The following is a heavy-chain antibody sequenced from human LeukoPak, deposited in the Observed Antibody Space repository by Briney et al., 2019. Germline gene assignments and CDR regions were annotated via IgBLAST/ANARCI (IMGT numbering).Heavy chain of an antibody. J-gene: IGHJ5*02. CDR3: ARQAPYSSNSPGP. CDR2: IYYSGST. Sequence: SETLSLTCTVSGASISSSSYYWGWIRQPPGKGLEWIWSIYYSGSTYHNPSLKSRVTISVDTSKNQFSLKLSSVTAADTAVYYCARQAPYSSNSPGPWGQGTLVTVSS. D-gene: IGHD6-13*01. CDR1: GASISSSSYY. V-gene: IGHV4-39*01.